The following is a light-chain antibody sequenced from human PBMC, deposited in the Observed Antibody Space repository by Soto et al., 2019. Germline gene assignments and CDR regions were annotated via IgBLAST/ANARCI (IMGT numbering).Light chain of an antibody. V-gene: IGLV7-46*01. CDR2: DTN. CDR1: TGAVTGGHY. CDR3: LLFCSGAVV. J-gene: IGLJ2*01. Sequence: QAVVTKEPSRTVSPGGTVTLTCGSSTGAVTGGHYPYWFQQKHDQVPKTLFSDTNNLNSTIPARFSASLLRGNAALTLSGSQPDDEADYYCLLFCSGAVVFGGGTKLTVL.